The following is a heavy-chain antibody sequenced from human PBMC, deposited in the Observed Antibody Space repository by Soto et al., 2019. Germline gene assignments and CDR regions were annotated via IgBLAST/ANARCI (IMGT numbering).Heavy chain of an antibody. D-gene: IGHD3-3*02. J-gene: IGHJ4*02. CDR1: GFTFRNYA. V-gene: IGHV3-23*01. Sequence: VQLLESGGGLVQPGGSLRLSCAASGFTFRNYAMNWVRQAPGKGLEWVSGVSGSGGNTFYADSVKGRFTISRDNSKNTLYLQMNSLRAEDTAVYYCAKVSASIFSFDYWGQGTLVTVSS. CDR2: VSGSGGNT. CDR3: AKVSASIFSFDY.